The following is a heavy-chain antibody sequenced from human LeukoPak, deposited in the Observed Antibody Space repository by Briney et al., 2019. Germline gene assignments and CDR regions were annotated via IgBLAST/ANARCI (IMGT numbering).Heavy chain of an antibody. Sequence: PSQTLSLTCTVSGGSISSGSYYWSWIRQPAGKGLEWIGRIYTSGSTNYNPSLKSRVTISLDTSKNQFSLKLSSVTAADTAVYYCARYWDGYPFDYWGQGTLVTVSS. CDR3: ARYWDGYPFDY. J-gene: IGHJ4*02. CDR1: GGSISSGSYY. D-gene: IGHD5-24*01. V-gene: IGHV4-61*02. CDR2: IYTSGST.